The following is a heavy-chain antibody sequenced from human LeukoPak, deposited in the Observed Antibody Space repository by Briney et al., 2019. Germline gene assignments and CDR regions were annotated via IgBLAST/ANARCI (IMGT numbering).Heavy chain of an antibody. CDR2: IYTSGST. CDR3: ARDRYGSGDGPYMDV. D-gene: IGHD3-10*01. V-gene: IGHV4-4*07. CDR1: GGSISSYY. J-gene: IGHJ6*03. Sequence: SETLSLTCTVSGGSISSYYWNWIRQPAGKGLEWIGRIYTSGSTNYNPSLKSRVTMSVDTSKNQFSLKLSSVTAADTAVYYCARDRYGSGDGPYMDVWGKGTTVTVSS.